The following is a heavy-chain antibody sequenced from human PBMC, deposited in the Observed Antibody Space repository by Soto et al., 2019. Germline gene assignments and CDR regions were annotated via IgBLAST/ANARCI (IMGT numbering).Heavy chain of an antibody. V-gene: IGHV4-39*02. CDR2: VYYTGST. J-gene: IGHJ5*02. CDR1: GGSISSSSYH. Sequence: SETLSITCTVSGGSISSSSYHWGWIRQHPGIGLEWIGSVYYTGSTYYNPSLKSRVTMSMDTSKNQFSLRLSSVTAADTAVYYCARANPHNFITMVRRVIVRWFDPWGQGTLVT. D-gene: IGHD3-10*01. CDR3: ARANPHNFITMVRRVIVRWFDP.